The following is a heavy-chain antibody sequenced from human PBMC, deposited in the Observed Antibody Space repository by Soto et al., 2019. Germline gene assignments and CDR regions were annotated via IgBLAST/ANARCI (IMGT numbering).Heavy chain of an antibody. Sequence: EVQLVESGGGLVKPGGSLRLSCAASGFTFSSYSMNWVRQAPGKGLEWVSSISSSSSYIYYADSVKGRFTISRDNAKNSLDLQMNSRRAEDTAVYYCATDGRLGDAFDIWGQGTMVTVSS. J-gene: IGHJ3*02. D-gene: IGHD6-19*01. CDR3: ATDGRLGDAFDI. CDR1: GFTFSSYS. V-gene: IGHV3-21*01. CDR2: ISSSSSYI.